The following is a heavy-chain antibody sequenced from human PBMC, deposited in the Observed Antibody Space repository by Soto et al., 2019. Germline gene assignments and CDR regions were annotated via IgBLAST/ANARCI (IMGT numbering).Heavy chain of an antibody. J-gene: IGHJ6*03. CDR1: GGSFSGYY. CDR2: INHSGST. V-gene: IGHV4-34*01. CDR3: ARGLGLGVATYYYYMDV. Sequence: SETLSLTCAVYGGSFSGYYWSWIRQPPGKGLEWIGEINHSGSTNYNPSLKSRVTISVDTSKNQFSLKLSSVTAADTAVYYCARGLGLGVATYYYYMDVWGKGTTVTVSS. D-gene: IGHD5-12*01.